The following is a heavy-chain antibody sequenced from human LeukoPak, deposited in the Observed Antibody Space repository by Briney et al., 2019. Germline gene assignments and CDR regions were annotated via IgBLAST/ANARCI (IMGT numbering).Heavy chain of an antibody. CDR3: ARHPYSSGFEVWFDP. Sequence: SETLSLTCTVSGGSISSSSYYWAWIRQPPGKGLEGIGSIYYSGSTYYNPSLKSRVTISVDTSKNQFSLKLSSVTAADTAVYYCARHPYSSGFEVWFDPWGQGTLVTVSS. D-gene: IGHD6-19*01. J-gene: IGHJ5*02. CDR1: GGSISSSSYY. CDR2: IYYSGST. V-gene: IGHV4-39*01.